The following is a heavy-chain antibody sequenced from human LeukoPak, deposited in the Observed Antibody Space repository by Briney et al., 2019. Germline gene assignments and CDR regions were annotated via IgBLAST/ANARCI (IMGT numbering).Heavy chain of an antibody. CDR3: AVGYCSGGSCYSIDY. Sequence: SVKVSCKASGGTFSSYAISWVRQAPGQGLEWMGGIIPIFGTANYAQKFQGRVTITADESTSTAYMELSSLRSEDTAVYNCAVGYCSGGSCYSIDYWGQGTLVTVSS. V-gene: IGHV1-69*01. CDR1: GGTFSSYA. D-gene: IGHD2-15*01. CDR2: IIPIFGTA. J-gene: IGHJ4*02.